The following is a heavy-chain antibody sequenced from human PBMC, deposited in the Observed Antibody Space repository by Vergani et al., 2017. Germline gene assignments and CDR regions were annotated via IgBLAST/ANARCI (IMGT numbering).Heavy chain of an antibody. CDR2: ISSSSAYI. CDR3: ARTGEWMRSNNGPPDYVFALDV. Sequence: EAQLVESGGGAVKPGGSLRLSCTASGISFSNYTINWVRQAPGKGLEWVASISSSSAYIDYVDSIKGRFTISRDNAKRSVFFQMNSLRAEETAVYYCARTGEWMRSNNGPPDYVFALDVWGQGTTVIVSS. J-gene: IGHJ6*02. CDR1: GISFSNYT. V-gene: IGHV3-21*02. D-gene: IGHD3-10*01.